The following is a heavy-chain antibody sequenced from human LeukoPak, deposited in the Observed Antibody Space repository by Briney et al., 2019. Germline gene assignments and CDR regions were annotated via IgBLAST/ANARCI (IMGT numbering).Heavy chain of an antibody. J-gene: IGHJ4*01. Sequence: GGSLRLSCTAPGFIFSHYHIHWVRQAPGKRLEWVAVIWSDGTNRFYGDSVKGRFTISRDNSQNTVFLQMNSLRVKDTAIYYCERDAQRGFDYSNSLKYWGHGTLLTVSS. CDR1: GFIFSHYH. CDR3: ERDAQRGFDYSNSLKY. V-gene: IGHV3-33*08. CDR2: IWSDGTNR. D-gene: IGHD4-11*01.